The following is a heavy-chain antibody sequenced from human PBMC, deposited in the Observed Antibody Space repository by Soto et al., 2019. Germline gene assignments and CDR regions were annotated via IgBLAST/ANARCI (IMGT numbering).Heavy chain of an antibody. V-gene: IGHV1-69*12. J-gene: IGHJ2*01. Sequence: QVQLVQSGAEVKKPGSSVKVSCKASGGTFSNYPISWVRQAPGQGLEWMGGIIPIFGTGNYAQKFQGRVTITADESTSPAYMELSSLRSEDTAVYYCARGNHRWLQLWYFDLWGRGTLVTVSS. CDR2: IIPIFGTG. D-gene: IGHD5-12*01. CDR1: GGTFSNYP. CDR3: ARGNHRWLQLWYFDL.